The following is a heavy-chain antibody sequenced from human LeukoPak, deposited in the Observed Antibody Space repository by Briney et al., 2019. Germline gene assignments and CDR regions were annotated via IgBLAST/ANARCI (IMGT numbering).Heavy chain of an antibody. CDR2: IYYSGST. V-gene: IGHV4-39*01. CDR3: ASRERITMIVVVMDFDY. CDR1: GGSISSSSYY. D-gene: IGHD3-22*01. J-gene: IGHJ4*02. Sequence: SETLSLTCTVSGGSISSSSYYWGWIRQPPGKGLEWIGSIYYSGSTYYNPSLKSRVTISVDTSKNQFSLKLSSVTAADTAVYYCASRERITMIVVVMDFDYCGQGTLVTVSS.